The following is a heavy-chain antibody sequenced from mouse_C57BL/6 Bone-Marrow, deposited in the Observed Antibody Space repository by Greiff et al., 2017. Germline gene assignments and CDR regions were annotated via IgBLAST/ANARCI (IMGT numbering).Heavy chain of an antibody. D-gene: IGHD2-4*01. CDR3: VVYYDCDWYFDV. CDR1: GFNIKNTY. Sequence: VHVKQSVAELVRPGASVKLSCTASGFNIKNTYMHWVKQRPEQGLEWIGMIDPANGNTKYAPKFQGKATITADTSSNTAYLQLSSLTSEDTAIYYCVVYYDCDWYFDVWGTGTTVTVSS. J-gene: IGHJ1*03. V-gene: IGHV14-3*01. CDR2: IDPANGNT.